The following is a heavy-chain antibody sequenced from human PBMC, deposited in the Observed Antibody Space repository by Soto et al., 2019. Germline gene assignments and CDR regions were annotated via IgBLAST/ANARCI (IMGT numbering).Heavy chain of an antibody. CDR2: ISYDGSNK. CDR3: AKDLGISMVRGVAEYFQH. V-gene: IGHV3-30*18. J-gene: IGHJ1*01. Sequence: QVQLVESGGGVVQPGRSLRLSCAASGFTFSSYGMHWVRQAPGKGLEWVAVISYDGSNKYYADSVKGRFTIYRDNSKNTLYQQMNRLRAEETAVYYCAKDLGISMVRGVAEYFQHWGQGTLVTFSS. CDR1: GFTFSSYG. D-gene: IGHD3-10*01.